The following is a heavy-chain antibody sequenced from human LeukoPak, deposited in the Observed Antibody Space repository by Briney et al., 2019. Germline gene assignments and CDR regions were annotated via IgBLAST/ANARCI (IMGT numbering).Heavy chain of an antibody. Sequence: GGSLRLSCAASGFTFSSYEMNWVRQAPGKGLEWVSAISGSGGSTYYADSVKGRFTISRDNSKNTLYLQMNSLRAEDTAVYYCAAYYDFWSGPYYFDYWGQGTLVTVSS. J-gene: IGHJ4*02. CDR1: GFTFSSYE. D-gene: IGHD3-3*01. CDR3: AAYYDFWSGPYYFDY. V-gene: IGHV3-23*01. CDR2: ISGSGGST.